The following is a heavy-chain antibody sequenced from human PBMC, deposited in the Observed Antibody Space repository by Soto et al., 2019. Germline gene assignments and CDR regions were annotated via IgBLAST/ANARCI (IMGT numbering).Heavy chain of an antibody. V-gene: IGHV3-30-3*01. J-gene: IGHJ4*02. CDR2: ISYDGSNK. CDR1: GFTFSSYA. Sequence: GGSLRLSCAASGFTFSSYAMHWVRQAPGKGLEWVAVISYDGSNKYYADSVKGRFTISRDNSKNTLYLQMNSLRAEDTAVYYCARGERCVDWGQGKLVTVSS. CDR3: ARGERCVD.